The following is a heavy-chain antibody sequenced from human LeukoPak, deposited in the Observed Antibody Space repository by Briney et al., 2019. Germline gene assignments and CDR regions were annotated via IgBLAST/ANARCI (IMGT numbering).Heavy chain of an antibody. D-gene: IGHD3-3*01. CDR3: ARGGVLRFLEWLPYFDY. CDR2: IYTSGST. Sequence: SETLSLTCTVSGGSISSGSYSWSWIRQPARKGLEWIGRIYTSGSTNYNPSLKSRVTISVDTSKNQFSLKLSSVTAADTAVYYCARGGVLRFLEWLPYFDYWGQGTLVTVSS. J-gene: IGHJ4*02. CDR1: GGSISSGSYS. V-gene: IGHV4-61*02.